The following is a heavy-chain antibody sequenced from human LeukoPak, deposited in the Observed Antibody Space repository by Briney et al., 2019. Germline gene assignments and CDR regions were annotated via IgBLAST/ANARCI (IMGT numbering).Heavy chain of an antibody. CDR2: IWYDGSNK. D-gene: IGHD3-10*01. CDR1: GFTFSSYG. CDR3: ARVKGYGSGSYYRYFDY. V-gene: IGHV3-33*01. J-gene: IGHJ4*02. Sequence: GGSLRLSCAASGFTFSSYGMHWVRQAPGKGLEWVAVIWYDGSNKYYADSVKGRFTISRDNSKNTLYLQMNSLRAEDTAVYYCARVKGYGSGSYYRYFDYWGQGTLITVSS.